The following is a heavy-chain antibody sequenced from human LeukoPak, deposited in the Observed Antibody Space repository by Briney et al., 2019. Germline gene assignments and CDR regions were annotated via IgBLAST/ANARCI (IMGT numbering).Heavy chain of an antibody. J-gene: IGHJ4*02. CDR2: ISPSGGST. V-gene: IGHV1-46*01. Sequence: ASVKVSCKASGYTFTSYYMHWVRQAPGQGLEWMGIISPSGGSTSYAQKFQGRVTVTRDTSISTAYMELSSLRSDDTAVYYCARVGRESSTGWLDYWGQGTLVTVSS. CDR1: GYTFTSYY. CDR3: ARVGRESSTGWLDY. D-gene: IGHD6-19*01.